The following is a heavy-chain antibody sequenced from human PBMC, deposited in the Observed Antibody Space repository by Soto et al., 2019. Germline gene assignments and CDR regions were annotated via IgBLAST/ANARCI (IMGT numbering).Heavy chain of an antibody. J-gene: IGHJ4*02. V-gene: IGHV3-23*01. CDR1: GFTFNKYA. CDR3: AKDIKPVGTTTFDF. Sequence: GGSLRLSCAASGFTFNKYAMSWVRQAPGKGLEWVSAISGSGDSTYYTDSVKGRFTISRDNSKNTQYLEMNSLRAEDTAVYYCAKDIKPVGTTTFDFWGKGALVTVSS. CDR2: ISGSGDST. D-gene: IGHD1-26*01.